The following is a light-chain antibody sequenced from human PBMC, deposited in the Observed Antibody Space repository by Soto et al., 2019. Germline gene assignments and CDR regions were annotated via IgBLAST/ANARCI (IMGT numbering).Light chain of an antibody. Sequence: QSVLTQPASVSGSPGQSITISCTGTSSDFGSYDLVSWYQQHPGKAPKLMIYEGTKRPSGVSNRFSASKSGNTASLTISGLQAEDEADYYCCSFAVPYVFGTGTKLTVL. CDR2: EGT. CDR1: SSDFGSYDL. CDR3: CSFAVPYV. J-gene: IGLJ1*01. V-gene: IGLV2-23*01.